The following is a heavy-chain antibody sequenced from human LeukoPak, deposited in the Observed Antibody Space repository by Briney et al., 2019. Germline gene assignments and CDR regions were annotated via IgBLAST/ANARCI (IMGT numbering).Heavy chain of an antibody. V-gene: IGHV3-48*04. D-gene: IGHD1-7*01. Sequence: GGSLRLSCAASGFTFSSYSMNWVRQASGKGLEWVSYISSSSSTIYYADSVKGRFTISRDNAKNSLYLQMNSLRAEDTAVYYCAKALGELRYYFDYWGQGTLVTVSS. CDR2: ISSSSSTI. J-gene: IGHJ4*02. CDR1: GFTFSSYS. CDR3: AKALGELRYYFDY.